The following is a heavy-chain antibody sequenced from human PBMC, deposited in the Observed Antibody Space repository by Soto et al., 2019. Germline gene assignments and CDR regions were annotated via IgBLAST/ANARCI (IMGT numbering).Heavy chain of an antibody. D-gene: IGHD2-21*01. CDR1: GFTFSDYC. CDR2: ISSSGSTI. J-gene: IGHJ4*02. CDR3: ARVFFHKLVREGGFDY. Sequence: QVQLVESGGGLVKPGGSLRLSCAASGFTFSDYCMSWIRQAPGKGLEWVSYISSSGSTIYYADSVKGRFTISRDKAKNSMYLQMNSLRAEDTGVYYCARVFFHKLVREGGFDYWGQGTLVTVSS. V-gene: IGHV3-11*01.